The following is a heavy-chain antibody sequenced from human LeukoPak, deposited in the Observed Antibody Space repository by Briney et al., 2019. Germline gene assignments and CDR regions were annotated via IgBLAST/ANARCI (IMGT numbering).Heavy chain of an antibody. CDR1: GYTLTELS. CDR3: ARDLMDTAMVTEGY. V-gene: IGHV1-46*01. Sequence: GASVKVSCKVSGYTLTELSMHWVRQAPGQGLEWMGIINPSGGSTSYAQKFQGRVTMTRDTSTSTVYMELSSLRSEDTAVYYCARDLMDTAMVTEGYWGQGTLVAVSS. D-gene: IGHD5-18*01. J-gene: IGHJ4*02. CDR2: INPSGGST.